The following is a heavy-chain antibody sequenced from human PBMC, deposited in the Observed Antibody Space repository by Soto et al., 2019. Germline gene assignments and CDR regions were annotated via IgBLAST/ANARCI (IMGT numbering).Heavy chain of an antibody. V-gene: IGHV4-34*01. CDR2: INHSGST. CDR3: ARGQDTAMVTVFDY. CDR1: SGSFSGYY. D-gene: IGHD5-18*01. Sequence: QVQLQQWGAGLLKPSETLSLTCAVYSGSFSGYYWSWIRQPPGKGLEWIGEINHSGSTNYNPSLKSRVTISVDTSKKQFSLKLTSVTAADTAVYYCARGQDTAMVTVFDYWGKGTLVTVSS. J-gene: IGHJ4*02.